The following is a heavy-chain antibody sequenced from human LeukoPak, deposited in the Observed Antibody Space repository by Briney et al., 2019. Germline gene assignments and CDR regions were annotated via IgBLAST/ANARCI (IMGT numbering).Heavy chain of an antibody. V-gene: IGHV1-69*02. Sequence: VASVKVSCKASGGTFSSYTISWVRQAPGQGLEWMGRIIPILGIANYAQKFQGRVTITADKSTSTAYMVLSSLRSEDTAVYYCAVSSSGWYEGLDAFDIWGQGTMVTVSS. CDR2: IIPILGIA. D-gene: IGHD6-19*01. J-gene: IGHJ3*02. CDR3: AVSSSGWYEGLDAFDI. CDR1: GGTFSSYT.